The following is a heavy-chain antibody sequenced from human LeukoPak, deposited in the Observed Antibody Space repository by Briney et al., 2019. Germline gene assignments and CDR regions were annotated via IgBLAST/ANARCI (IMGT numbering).Heavy chain of an antibody. CDR3: ASGRDQYYFDY. CDR2: IIPIFGTA. V-gene: IGHV1-69*05. CDR1: GGTFSSYA. J-gene: IGHJ4*02. Sequence: SVKVSCKASGGTFSSYAISWVRQAPGQGLEWMGGIIPIFGTANYAQKFQGRVTVTTDESTSTAYMELSSLRSEDTAVYYCASGRDQYYFDYWGQGTLVTVSS. D-gene: IGHD1-26*01.